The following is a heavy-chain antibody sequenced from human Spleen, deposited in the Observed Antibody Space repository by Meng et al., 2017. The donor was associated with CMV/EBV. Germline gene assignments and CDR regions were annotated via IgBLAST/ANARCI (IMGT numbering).Heavy chain of an antibody. CDR3: ARGQNWFDP. CDR2: ISAYNGNT. V-gene: IGHV1-18*01. Sequence: VTRVQSGAEWKMPGASVKVSCKASGNIFNNYGVSWVRQAPGQGPEWMGWISAYNGNTNYAQKLQGRVTMTTDTSTSTAYMELRSLRSDDTAVYYCARGQNWFDPWGQGTLVTVSS. CDR1: GNIFNNYG. J-gene: IGHJ5*02.